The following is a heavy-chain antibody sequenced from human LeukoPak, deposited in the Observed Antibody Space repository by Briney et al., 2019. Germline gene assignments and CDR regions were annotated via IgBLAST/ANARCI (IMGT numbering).Heavy chain of an antibody. CDR3: AKVPKTVRFGDRHKGIFDY. J-gene: IGHJ4*02. Sequence: PGGSLRLSCAASGFTFSSYAMNWVRQAPGKGLEWISVMSGSGGSTYYADSVKGRFTISRDNSKNTLYLQMNSLRAEDTALYYCAKVPKTVRFGDRHKGIFDYGGQETLVFVSS. CDR1: GFTFSSYA. V-gene: IGHV3-23*01. CDR2: MSGSGGST. D-gene: IGHD3-10*01.